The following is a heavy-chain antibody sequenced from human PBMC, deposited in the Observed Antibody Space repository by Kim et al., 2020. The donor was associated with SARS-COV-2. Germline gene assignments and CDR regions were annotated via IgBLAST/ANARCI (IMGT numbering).Heavy chain of an antibody. J-gene: IGHJ5*02. D-gene: IGHD6-19*01. V-gene: IGHV1-3*01. CDR2: INAGNGNT. CDR1: GYTFTSYA. Sequence: ASVKVSCKASGYTFTSYAMHWVRQAPGQRLEGMGWINAGNGNTKYSQKFQGRVTITRDTSASTAYMELSSLRSEDTAVYYCGRGVAVAGVIAWFDPWGQGTLVTVSS. CDR3: GRGVAVAGVIAWFDP.